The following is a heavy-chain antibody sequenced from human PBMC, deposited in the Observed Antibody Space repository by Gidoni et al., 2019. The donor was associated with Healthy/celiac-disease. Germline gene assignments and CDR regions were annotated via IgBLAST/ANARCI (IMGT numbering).Heavy chain of an antibody. Sequence: EVQLVDSGGGLVQPGGSLSLSCAASGFTFSSYWMSWVRQAPGKGLEWVANIKQDGSEKYYVDCVKGRFNSSRDNAKNSLYLKMNSLRAEDKAVYYCARGLIAALSHWDYYYYGMDVWGQGTTVTVSS. D-gene: IGHD6-13*01. CDR1: GFTFSSYW. J-gene: IGHJ6*02. CDR3: ARGLIAALSHWDYYYYGMDV. V-gene: IGHV3-7*01. CDR2: IKQDGSEK.